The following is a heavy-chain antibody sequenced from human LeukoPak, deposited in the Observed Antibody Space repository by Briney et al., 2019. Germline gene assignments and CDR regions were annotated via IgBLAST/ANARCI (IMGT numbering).Heavy chain of an antibody. CDR3: AKDGFDI. CDR2: ISYDGSNK. Sequence: PGGSLRLSCAASGFTFSSYGMHWVRQAPGKGLEWVAVISYDGSNKYYADSVKGRFTISRDNPKNTLYLQMNSLRAEDTAVYYCAKDGFDIWGQGTMVTVSS. J-gene: IGHJ3*02. CDR1: GFTFSSYG. V-gene: IGHV3-30*18.